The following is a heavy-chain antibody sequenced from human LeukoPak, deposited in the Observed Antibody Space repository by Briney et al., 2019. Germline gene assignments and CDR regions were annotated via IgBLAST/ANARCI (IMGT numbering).Heavy chain of an antibody. CDR2: IYSGGST. CDR3: AREGVESYYDSSGYSDY. Sequence: PGGSLRLSCAASGFTVSSNYMSWVRQAPGKGLEWVSVIYSGGSTYYADSVKGRFTISRDNSKNTLYLQMNSLRAEDTAVYYCAREGVESYYDSSGYSDYWGQGTLVTVSS. D-gene: IGHD3-22*01. V-gene: IGHV3-66*01. J-gene: IGHJ4*02. CDR1: GFTVSSNY.